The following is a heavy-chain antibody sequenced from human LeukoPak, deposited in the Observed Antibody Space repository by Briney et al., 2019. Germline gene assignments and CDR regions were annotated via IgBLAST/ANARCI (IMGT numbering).Heavy chain of an antibody. CDR1: GGSISSYY. CDR2: IYTSGST. CDR3: ARVGPVGSSGWLDY. V-gene: IGHV4-4*07. D-gene: IGHD6-19*01. J-gene: IGHJ4*02. Sequence: PSETLSLTCLVSGGSISSYYWSWIRQPAGKGLEWIGRIYTSGSTNYNPSLKSRVTMSVDTSKNQFSLKLSSVTAADTAVYYCARVGPVGSSGWLDYWGQGTLVTVSS.